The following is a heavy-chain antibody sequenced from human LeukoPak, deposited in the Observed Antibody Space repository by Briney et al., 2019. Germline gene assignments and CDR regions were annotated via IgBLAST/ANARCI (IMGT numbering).Heavy chain of an antibody. CDR1: GFTVSSYE. V-gene: IGHV3-48*03. Sequence: GGSLRLSCGASGFTVSSYEMNWVRQAPGKGLEWVSYISISGSAIYYADSVKGRFTISRGNAKNSLYLQMNSLRAEDTAVYYCARDQEPDAFDIWGQGTMVTVSS. D-gene: IGHD1-26*01. CDR3: ARDQEPDAFDI. CDR2: ISISGSAI. J-gene: IGHJ3*02.